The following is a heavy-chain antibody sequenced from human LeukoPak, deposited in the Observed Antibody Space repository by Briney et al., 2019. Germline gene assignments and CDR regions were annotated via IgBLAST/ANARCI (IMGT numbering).Heavy chain of an antibody. V-gene: IGHV4-59*12. CDR1: GGSLSSYY. CDR3: ARPTDYYDSSGYYYGAFDI. J-gene: IGHJ3*02. CDR2: IYYSGST. D-gene: IGHD3-22*01. Sequence: PSETLSLTCTVSGGSLSSYYWSWIRQPPGKGLEWIGYIYYSGSTNYNPSLKSRVTISVDTSKNQFSLKLSSVTAADTAVYYCARPTDYYDSSGYYYGAFDIWGQGTMVTVSS.